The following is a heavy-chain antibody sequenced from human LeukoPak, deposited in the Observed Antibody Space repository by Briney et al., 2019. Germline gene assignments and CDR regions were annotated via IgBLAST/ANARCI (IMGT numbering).Heavy chain of an antibody. J-gene: IGHJ6*02. D-gene: IGHD3-16*01. Sequence: SQTLSLTCTVSGGSISSGSYYWSWIRQPAGKGLEWAGRIYTSGSTNYNPSLKSRVTISVDTSKNQFSLKLSSVTAADTAVYYCARGDYDYVWGSFLSLDVWGQGTTVTVSS. CDR2: IYTSGST. CDR1: GGSISSGSYY. CDR3: ARGDYDYVWGSFLSLDV. V-gene: IGHV4-61*02.